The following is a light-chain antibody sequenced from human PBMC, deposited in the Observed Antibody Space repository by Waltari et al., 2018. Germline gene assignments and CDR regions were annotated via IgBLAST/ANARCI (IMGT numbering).Light chain of an antibody. V-gene: IGKV4-1*01. CDR1: QSVLYSSNNKNY. Sequence: DIVMTQSPDSLAVPLGERATINCKSSQSVLYSSNNKNYLAWYQQKPGQPPKLLIYGASIRESGVPDRFSGSGSGTDFTLTISSLQAEDVAVYYCQQYYSAPLFTFGPGTKVDIK. CDR2: GAS. J-gene: IGKJ3*01. CDR3: QQYYSAPLFT.